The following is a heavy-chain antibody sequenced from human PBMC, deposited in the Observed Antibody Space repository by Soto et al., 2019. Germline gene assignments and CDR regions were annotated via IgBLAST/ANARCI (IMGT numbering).Heavy chain of an antibody. CDR1: GFSLTTSGVG. D-gene: IGHD6-19*01. V-gene: IGHV2-5*02. Sequence: QITLKESGPTLVKPTQTLTLTCTFSGFSLTTSGVGVGWIRQPPGKALEWLALLYWDDDNQYSPSLRNRLTLTKDTSKNQVVLTMTNIDPVDTATYYCAHGRGWLFDYWGQGTLVTVSS. J-gene: IGHJ4*02. CDR2: LYWDDDN. CDR3: AHGRGWLFDY.